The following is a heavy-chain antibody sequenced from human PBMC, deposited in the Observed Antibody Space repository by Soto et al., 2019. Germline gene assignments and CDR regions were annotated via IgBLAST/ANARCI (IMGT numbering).Heavy chain of an antibody. CDR1: GGSISSYY. V-gene: IGHV4-59*01. J-gene: IGHJ4*02. D-gene: IGHD6-13*01. Sequence: PSESLSLTCTVSGGSISSYYCSWIRQPPGKGLEWIGCIDYSGSTNYNASLKSGVTISVDTSKKQFSLQLSSVTAADPAVYYCSRLRGEIAAAGPDFDYCGQGTVVTVSS. CDR2: IDYSGST. CDR3: SRLRGEIAAAGPDFDY.